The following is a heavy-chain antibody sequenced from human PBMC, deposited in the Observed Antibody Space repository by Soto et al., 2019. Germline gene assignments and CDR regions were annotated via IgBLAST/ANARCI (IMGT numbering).Heavy chain of an antibody. CDR3: ARRAVVAETGSLDNWLDP. V-gene: IGHV4-59*01. D-gene: IGHD2-21*01. CDR2: IYYSGST. J-gene: IGHJ5*02. CDR1: GGSISSYY. Sequence: SETLSLTCTVAGGSISSYYWSWIRQPPGKGLEWIGYIYYSGSTNYNPSLKSRVTISVDTSRNQFSLKVNSVTAADTAVYYCARRAVVAETGSLDNWLDPWGQGILVTVSS.